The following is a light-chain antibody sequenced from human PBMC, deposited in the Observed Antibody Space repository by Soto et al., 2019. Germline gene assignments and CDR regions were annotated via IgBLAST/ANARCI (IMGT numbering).Light chain of an antibody. J-gene: IGLJ2*01. CDR1: SSDVSGYNY. CDR3: CSYAGSYTLVV. V-gene: IGLV2-11*01. CDR2: DVS. Sequence: QSALTQPRSVSGSPGQSVTISCTGTSSDVSGYNYVSWYQQHPGKAPKLMIYDVSKRPSGVPDRFSGSKSVNTASLTISGLQAEDEADYYCCSYAGSYTLVVFGGGTKLTVL.